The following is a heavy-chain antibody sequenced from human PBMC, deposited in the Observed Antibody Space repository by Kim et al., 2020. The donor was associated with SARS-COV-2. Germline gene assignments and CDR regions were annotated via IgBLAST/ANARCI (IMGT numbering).Heavy chain of an antibody. CDR3: AKDLNYRRAMVRGAVIDY. D-gene: IGHD3-10*01. CDR1: GFTFSSYG. J-gene: IGHJ4*02. Sequence: GGSLRLSCAASGFTFSSYGMHWVRQAPGKGLEWVAVIWYDGSNKYYADSVKGRFTISRDNSKNTLYLQMNSLRAEDTAVYYCAKDLNYRRAMVRGAVIDYWGQGTLVTVSS. V-gene: IGHV3-33*06. CDR2: IWYDGSNK.